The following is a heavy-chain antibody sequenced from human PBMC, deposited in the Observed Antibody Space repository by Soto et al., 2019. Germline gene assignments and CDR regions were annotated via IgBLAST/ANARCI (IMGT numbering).Heavy chain of an antibody. CDR2: ISGSGGST. V-gene: IGHV3-23*01. Sequence: GGSLSLSCAASGCTFSSYAMCWVSQAPGKGLEWVSAISGSGGSTYYADSVKGRFTISRDNSKNTLYLQMNSLRAEDTAVYYCANQGYSSSSGGFYYYYGMDVWGQGTTVTVSS. CDR1: GCTFSSYA. CDR3: ANQGYSSSSGGFYYYYGMDV. D-gene: IGHD6-6*01. J-gene: IGHJ6*02.